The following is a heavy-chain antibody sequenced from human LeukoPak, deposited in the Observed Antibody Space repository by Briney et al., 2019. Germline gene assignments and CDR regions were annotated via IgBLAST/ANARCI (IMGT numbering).Heavy chain of an antibody. J-gene: IGHJ5*02. CDR1: GGTFSRYA. CDR3: ARENGYCSSTSCQNWFDP. Sequence: GASVKVSCKASGGTFSRYAISWVRQAPGQGLEWMGGIIPIFGTANYAQKFQGRVTITADKSTSTAYMELSSLRSEDTAVYYCARENGYCSSTSCQNWFDPWGQGTLVTVSS. CDR2: IIPIFGTA. D-gene: IGHD2-2*01. V-gene: IGHV1-69*06.